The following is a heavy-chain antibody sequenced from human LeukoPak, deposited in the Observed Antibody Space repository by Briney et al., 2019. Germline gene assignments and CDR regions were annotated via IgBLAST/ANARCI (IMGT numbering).Heavy chain of an antibody. CDR2: INHSGSA. CDR3: ARETASGTAATY. D-gene: IGHD6-13*01. CDR1: GGTVSGYY. J-gene: IGHJ4*02. Sequence: SVTLSLTCAVDGGTVSGYYWHWIRQPPGKGLEWIGEINHSGSANYNPSLKSRVTLSLDTSKNQFSLKLSSVTAADTAVYYCARETASGTAATYWGQGTLVTVSS. V-gene: IGHV4-34*01.